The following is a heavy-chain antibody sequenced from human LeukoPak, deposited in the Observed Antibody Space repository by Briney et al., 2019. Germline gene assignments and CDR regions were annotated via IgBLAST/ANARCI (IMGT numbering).Heavy chain of an antibody. J-gene: IGHJ4*02. D-gene: IGHD5-24*01. CDR2: INPNSGGT. Sequence: ASVKVSFTSSGYTFTNYYMHWVRQAPGQGLEWMGCINPNSGGTTYAQNFQGTVTMTRHTSISTAYMELSRLRSDDTAVYYCARVVGDGYNFDYWGQGTLVTVSS. CDR1: GYTFTNYY. CDR3: ARVVGDGYNFDY. V-gene: IGHV1-2*02.